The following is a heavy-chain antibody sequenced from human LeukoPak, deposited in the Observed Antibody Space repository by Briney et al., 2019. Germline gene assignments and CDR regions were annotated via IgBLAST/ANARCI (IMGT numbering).Heavy chain of an antibody. V-gene: IGHV3-23*01. CDR2: ISGSGGST. D-gene: IGHD4/OR15-4a*01. CDR1: GFTFSSYA. J-gene: IGHJ6*03. CDR3: AKDRHHYYYYMDV. Sequence: GGSLRLSCAASGFTFSSYAISWVRQAPGKGLEWVSAISGSGGSTYYADSVKGRFTISRDNSKNTLYLQMNSLRAEDTAVYYCAKDRHHYYYYMDVWGKGTTVTVSS.